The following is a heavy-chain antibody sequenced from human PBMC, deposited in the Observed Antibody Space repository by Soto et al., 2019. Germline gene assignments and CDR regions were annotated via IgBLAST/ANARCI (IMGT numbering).Heavy chain of an antibody. Sequence: GXSVEGSFRASGYMFTGHYINWVRQAPVQGLEYMGWINPNSGDTNYAQKFQGSVTITTDTSITTAYMELSRLRSDDTAVYYCARPFCGSNSCHNWFDSWGQGTQVTVYS. V-gene: IGHV1-2*02. CDR3: ARPFCGSNSCHNWFDS. D-gene: IGHD2-2*01. CDR2: INPNSGDT. J-gene: IGHJ5*01. CDR1: GYMFTGHY.